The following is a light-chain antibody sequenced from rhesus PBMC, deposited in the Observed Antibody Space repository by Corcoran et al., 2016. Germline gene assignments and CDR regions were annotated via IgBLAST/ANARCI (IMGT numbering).Light chain of an antibody. CDR1: QGISSY. CDR2: YAS. J-gene: IGKJ4*01. Sequence: DIQMTQSPSSLSASAGDTVTITCRASQGISSYLAWYQQKPGKAPKPLIYYASNLESGVPSRFSGVGSGTEFTHTISSLQPEDFATYYCRQYNSAPLTFGGGTKVEI. CDR3: RQYNSAPLT. V-gene: IGKV1-37*01.